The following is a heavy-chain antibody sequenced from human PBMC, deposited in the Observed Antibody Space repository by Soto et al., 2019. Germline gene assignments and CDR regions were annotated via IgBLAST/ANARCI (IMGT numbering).Heavy chain of an antibody. Sequence: GGSLRLSCAASGFTFSSYSMNWVRQAPGKGLEWVSSISSSSSYIYYADSVKGRFTISRDNAKNSLYLQMNSLRAEDTAVYYCARDTRIQLGSPFDYWGQGTLVTVSS. J-gene: IGHJ4*02. V-gene: IGHV3-21*01. CDR3: ARDTRIQLGSPFDY. CDR2: ISSSSSYI. CDR1: GFTFSSYS. D-gene: IGHD5-18*01.